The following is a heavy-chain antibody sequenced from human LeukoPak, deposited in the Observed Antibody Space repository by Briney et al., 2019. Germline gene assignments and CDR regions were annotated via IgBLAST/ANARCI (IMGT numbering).Heavy chain of an antibody. J-gene: IGHJ6*03. CDR1: GFTFSTFA. CDR2: IFPSGGEI. V-gene: IGHV3-23*01. CDR3: AKDASGYNPYYYMDV. D-gene: IGHD3-3*01. Sequence: GGSLRLSCEASGFTFSTFAMIWVRQPPGKGLEWVSSIFPSGGEIHYADSVRGRFTISRDNSKSTLSLQMNSLRAEDTAVYYCAKDASGYNPYYYMDVWGKGTTVTVSS.